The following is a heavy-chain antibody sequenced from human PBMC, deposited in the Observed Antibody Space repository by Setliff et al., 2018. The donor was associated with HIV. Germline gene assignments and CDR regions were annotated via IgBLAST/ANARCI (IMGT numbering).Heavy chain of an antibody. Sequence: ASETLSLPCTLSASSITTSTFYWGWIRQPPGKGLEWIGSTYYSGSTYYNPSPKSRLTITQHTSKNHFSLSLSSVTAAGTAVYYWARQFWMLTTLYFDSLGPGTVVTV. CDR2: TYYSGST. V-gene: IGHV4-39*01. D-gene: IGHD3-16*01. CDR1: ASSITTSTFY. J-gene: IGHJ4*02. CDR3: ARQFWMLTTLYFDS.